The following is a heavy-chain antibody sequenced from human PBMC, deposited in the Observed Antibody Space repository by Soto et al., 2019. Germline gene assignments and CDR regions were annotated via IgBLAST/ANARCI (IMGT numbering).Heavy chain of an antibody. D-gene: IGHD1-26*01. V-gene: IGHV3-15*01. CDR1: EFTFTKAW. J-gene: IGHJ6*02. Sequence: PGGSLRLSCAASEFTFTKAWMSWVRQAPGKGLEWVARIKSKADAGTTDYAAPVKGRFTISRDDSKNTLYLQMNSLKTEDTAVYYCTTEEVGARDYYYYGMDGWGQGTTVTVSS. CDR3: TTEEVGARDYYYYGMDG. CDR2: IKSKADAGTT.